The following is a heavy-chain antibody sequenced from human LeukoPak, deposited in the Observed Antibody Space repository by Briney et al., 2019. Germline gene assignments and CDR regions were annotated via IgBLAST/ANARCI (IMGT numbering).Heavy chain of an antibody. J-gene: IGHJ4*02. CDR1: GYTFTSYA. Sequence: ASVKVSCKAPGYTFTSYAMHWVRQAPGQRLEWMGWINAGNGNTKYSQKFQGRVTITRDTSASTAYMELSSLRSEDTAVYYCAREDIVVVVAATQYYFDYWGQGTLVTVSS. D-gene: IGHD2-15*01. V-gene: IGHV1-3*01. CDR3: AREDIVVVVAATQYYFDY. CDR2: INAGNGNT.